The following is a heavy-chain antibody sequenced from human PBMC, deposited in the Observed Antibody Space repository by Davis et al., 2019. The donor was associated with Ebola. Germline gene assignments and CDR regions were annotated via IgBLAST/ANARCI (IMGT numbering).Heavy chain of an antibody. CDR1: GFTFINYW. Sequence: HTGGSLRLSCAASGFTFINYWMHWVRQAPGKGLEWVSRANSDGSTTGYGDSVKGRFTISRDNSKNTLYLQMNSLRAEDTAVYYCARGSAMIDWGQGTLVTVSS. CDR2: ANSDGSTT. J-gene: IGHJ4*02. CDR3: ARGSAMID. V-gene: IGHV3-74*01. D-gene: IGHD3-22*01.